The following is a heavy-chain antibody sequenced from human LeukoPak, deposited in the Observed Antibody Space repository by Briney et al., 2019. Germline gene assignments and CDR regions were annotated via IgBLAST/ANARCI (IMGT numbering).Heavy chain of an antibody. CDR3: ARVASNYDFDY. CDR2: INWNGGST. Sequence: GGSLSLSCAASGFTFDDYGMTWVRQAPGKGLEWVSGINWNGGSTGYADSVKGRFTISRDNAQNSLYLQMNSLRAEDTALYYCARVASNYDFDYWGQGTLVTVSS. V-gene: IGHV3-20*04. J-gene: IGHJ4*02. CDR1: GFTFDDYG. D-gene: IGHD4-11*01.